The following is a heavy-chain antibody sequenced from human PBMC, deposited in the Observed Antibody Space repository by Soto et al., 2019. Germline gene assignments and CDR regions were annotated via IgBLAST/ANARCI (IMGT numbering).Heavy chain of an antibody. CDR3: ARLGGYVSVGYYYLWNS. CDR1: DGSMNSDSSY. Sequence: SETLSLTCRVSDGSMNSDSSYWGWIRQPPGKGLEWIGVINHSGSTYHNLSLKGRVTMSVDASRNQFSLKLTSMTAADTAVYYCARLGGYVSVGYYYLWNSWGQGTLVTVSS. J-gene: IGHJ4*02. CDR2: INHSGST. D-gene: IGHD3-22*01. V-gene: IGHV4-39*01.